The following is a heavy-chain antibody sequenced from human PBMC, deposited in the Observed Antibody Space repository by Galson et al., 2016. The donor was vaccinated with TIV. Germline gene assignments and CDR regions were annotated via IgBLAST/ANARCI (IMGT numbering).Heavy chain of an antibody. CDR3: ARAVSRILLGWIDP. CDR2: MSYEGSNK. V-gene: IGHV3-30*03. D-gene: IGHD2-15*01. CDR1: GFAFSIFA. Sequence: SLRLSCAASGFAFSIFAMKWVRQAPGKGLEWVAVMSYEGSNKYYADSVKGRFSISRDNSKSTLYLHMSSLRPEDTAVYYCARAVSRILLGWIDPWGQGTLVTVSS. J-gene: IGHJ5*02.